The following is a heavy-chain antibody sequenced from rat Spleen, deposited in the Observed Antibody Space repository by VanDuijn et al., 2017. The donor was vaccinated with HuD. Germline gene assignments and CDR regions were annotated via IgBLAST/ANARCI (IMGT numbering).Heavy chain of an antibody. CDR2: ISYDGRVT. CDR1: GFTFSDYY. J-gene: IGHJ3*01. CDR3: ASRTANWFAY. V-gene: IGHV5-7*01. D-gene: IGHD5-1*01. Sequence: EVQLVESGGGLVQPGRSLNLSCAASGFTFSDYYMAWVRQAPTKGLEWVASISYDGRVTYYGDSVKGRFTISRDNAKSTLYLQMDSLRSEDTATYYCASRTANWFAYWGQGTLVTVSS.